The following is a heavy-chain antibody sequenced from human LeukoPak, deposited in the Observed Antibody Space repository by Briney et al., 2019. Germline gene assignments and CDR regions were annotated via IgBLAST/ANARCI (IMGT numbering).Heavy chain of an antibody. CDR3: ARQYSSGWPPHY. CDR1: GGSFSSYY. V-gene: IGHV4-34*01. CDR2: INNSGST. J-gene: IGHJ4*02. Sequence: PSESLSLTCAVYGGSFSSYYWSWIRQPPGKGLEWIGEINNSGSTNYNPSLKSQVTISVDTSKNQFSLKLSSVTAADTAVYSCARQYSSGWPPHYWGQGTLVTVSS. D-gene: IGHD6-19*01.